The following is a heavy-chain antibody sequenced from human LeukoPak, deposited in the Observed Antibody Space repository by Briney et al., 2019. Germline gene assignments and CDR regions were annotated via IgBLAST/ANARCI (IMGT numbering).Heavy chain of an antibody. CDR3: ARDSTWLLDY. V-gene: IGHV3-7*03. J-gene: IGHJ4*02. D-gene: IGHD6-19*01. CDR1: GFTFSSHW. CDR2: IKEDGSVK. Sequence: GGSLRLSCTASGFTFSSHWVTWVRQPPGKGLEWVANIKEDGSVKYYVDSVKGRFTISRDNTKNALYLQMNSLRADDTAVYFCARDSTWLLDYWGQGTLITVSS.